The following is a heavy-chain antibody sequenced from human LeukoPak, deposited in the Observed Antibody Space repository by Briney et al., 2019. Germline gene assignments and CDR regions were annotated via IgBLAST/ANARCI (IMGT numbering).Heavy chain of an antibody. D-gene: IGHD5-12*01. Sequence: GGSLRLSCAASGFTFSSYGMHWVRQAPGKGLEWVAVISYDGSNKYYADSVKGRFTISRDNSKNTLYLQMNSLRAEDTAVYYCAKDERGHSGYDPFDYWGQGTLVAVSS. CDR2: ISYDGSNK. J-gene: IGHJ4*02. CDR3: AKDERGHSGYDPFDY. CDR1: GFTFSSYG. V-gene: IGHV3-30*18.